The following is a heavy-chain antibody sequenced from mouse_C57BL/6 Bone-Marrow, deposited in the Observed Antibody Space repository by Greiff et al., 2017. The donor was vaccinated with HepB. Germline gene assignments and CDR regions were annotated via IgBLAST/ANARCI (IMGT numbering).Heavy chain of an antibody. V-gene: IGHV14-2*01. D-gene: IGHD1-1*01. Sequence: VQLQQSGAELVKPGASVKLSCTASGFNIKDYYMHWVKQRTEQGLEWIGRIDPEDGETKYAPKFQGKATITADTSSNTADLQLSSLTSEDTAVYYCALTTVVARYWYFDVWGTGTTVTVSS. CDR3: ALTTVVARYWYFDV. CDR1: GFNIKDYY. J-gene: IGHJ1*03. CDR2: IDPEDGET.